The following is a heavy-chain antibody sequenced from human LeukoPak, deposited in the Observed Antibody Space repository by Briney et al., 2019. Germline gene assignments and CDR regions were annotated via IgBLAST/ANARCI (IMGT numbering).Heavy chain of an antibody. V-gene: IGHV3-66*02. CDR3: ARDLGTSWNAYYYYGMDV. Sequence: GGSLRLSCAASGLTFSTYTMNCVRQALGKGLEWVSVIYSGGSTYYADSVKGRFTISRDNSKNTLYLQMNSLRAEDTAVYYCARDLGTSWNAYYYYGMDVWGQGTTVTVSS. CDR2: IYSGGST. J-gene: IGHJ6*02. CDR1: GLTFSTYT. D-gene: IGHD1-1*01.